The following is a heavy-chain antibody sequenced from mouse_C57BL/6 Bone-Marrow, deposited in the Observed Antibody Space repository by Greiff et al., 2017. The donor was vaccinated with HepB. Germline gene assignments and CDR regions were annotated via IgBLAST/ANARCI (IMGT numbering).Heavy chain of an antibody. V-gene: IGHV1-82*01. Sequence: QVQLKESGPELVKPGASVKISCKASGYAFSSSWMNWVKQRPGKGLEWIGRIYPGDGDTNYNGKFKGKATLTADKSSSTAYMQLSSLTSEDSAVYFCARPGGTVDYWGQGTTLTVSS. CDR2: IYPGDGDT. CDR1: GYAFSSSW. J-gene: IGHJ2*01. CDR3: ARPGGTVDY. D-gene: IGHD1-1*01.